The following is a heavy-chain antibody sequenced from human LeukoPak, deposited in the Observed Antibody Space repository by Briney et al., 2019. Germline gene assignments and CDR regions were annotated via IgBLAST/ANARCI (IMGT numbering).Heavy chain of an antibody. D-gene: IGHD3-9*01. CDR3: ARAYYDILTGYHWTTYNWFDP. V-gene: IGHV1-46*01. CDR1: GYTFTSYY. Sequence: ASVKVSCKASGYTFTSYYMHWVRQAPGQGLEWMGIINPSGGSTSYAQKFQGRVTMTRDTSTSTVYMELSSLRSEDTAVYYCARAYYDILTGYHWTTYNWFDPWGQGTLVTVSS. CDR2: INPSGGST. J-gene: IGHJ5*02.